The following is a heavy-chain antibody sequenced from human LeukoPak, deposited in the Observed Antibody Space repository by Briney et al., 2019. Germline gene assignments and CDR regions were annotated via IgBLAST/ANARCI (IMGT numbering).Heavy chain of an antibody. D-gene: IGHD6-13*01. V-gene: IGHV3-23*01. CDR2: IGVSGNP. Sequence: PGGSLRLSCAASGSTFSTYAFTWVREAPGEGLEWVSSIGVSGNPYYADSVRGRFTISRENSRNTVFLQINSLRAEDTAIYYCAKGGIGEAGSTDTWGQGTLVTVSS. J-gene: IGHJ5*02. CDR1: GSTFSTYA. CDR3: AKGGIGEAGSTDT.